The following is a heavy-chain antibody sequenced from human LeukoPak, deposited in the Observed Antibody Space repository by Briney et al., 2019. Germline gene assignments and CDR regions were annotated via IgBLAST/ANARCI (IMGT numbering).Heavy chain of an antibody. D-gene: IGHD4-23*01. V-gene: IGHV4-30-2*01. Sequence: SETLSLTCAVSGGSISSGGYSWSWIRQPPGKGLEWIGYIYHSGSTYYNPSLKSRVTISVDRSKNQFSLKLSSVTAADTAVYYCARSWGDYGGNPSWFDPWGQGTLVTVSS. CDR2: IYHSGST. CDR3: ARSWGDYGGNPSWFDP. CDR1: GGSISSGGYS. J-gene: IGHJ5*02.